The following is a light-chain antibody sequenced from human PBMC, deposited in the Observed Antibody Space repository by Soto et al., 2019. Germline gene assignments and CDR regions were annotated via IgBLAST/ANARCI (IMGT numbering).Light chain of an antibody. J-gene: IGLJ3*02. CDR2: GVS. Sequence: QSALTQPASVSGSPGQPITISCTGTRSDVGGYNYVSWYQQHPGKAPKLMLYGVSNRPSGISYRFSGSKSGNTASLTISGLQAEDEADYYCSSYTSSNTWVLGGGTKLTVL. CDR3: SSYTSSNTWV. CDR1: RSDVGGYNY. V-gene: IGLV2-14*01.